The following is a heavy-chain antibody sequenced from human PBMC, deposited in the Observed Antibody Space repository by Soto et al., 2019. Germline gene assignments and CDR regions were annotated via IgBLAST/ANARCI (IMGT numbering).Heavy chain of an antibody. CDR2: INHSGST. Sequence: SETLSLTCTVSGGSISSYYWSWIRQPPGKGLEWIGEINHSGSTNYNPSLKSRVTISVDTSKNQFSLKLSSVTAADTAVYYCARGRPRYGSGSFAEYFQHWGQGTLVTVSS. D-gene: IGHD3-10*01. CDR1: GGSISSYY. J-gene: IGHJ1*01. CDR3: ARGRPRYGSGSFAEYFQH. V-gene: IGHV4-34*01.